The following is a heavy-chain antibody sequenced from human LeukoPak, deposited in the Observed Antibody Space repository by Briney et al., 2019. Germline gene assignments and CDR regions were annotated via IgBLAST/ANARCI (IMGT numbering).Heavy chain of an antibody. CDR2: INPNSGGT. CDR1: GYTFTGYY. Sequence: ASVTVSCKASGYTFTGYYMHWVRQAPGQGLEWMGRINPNSGGTNYAQKFQGRVTMTRDTSISTAYMELSRLRSDDTAVYYCARDPPGSGAGMDVWGQGTTVTVSS. V-gene: IGHV1-2*06. J-gene: IGHJ6*02. D-gene: IGHD3-10*01. CDR3: ARDPPGSGAGMDV.